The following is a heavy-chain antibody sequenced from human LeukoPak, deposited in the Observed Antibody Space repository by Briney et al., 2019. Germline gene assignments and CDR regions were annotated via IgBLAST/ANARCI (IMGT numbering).Heavy chain of an antibody. D-gene: IGHD3-22*01. CDR2: IRYDGSNK. J-gene: IGHJ6*03. CDR3: AKDLYYDSSGYYSGPYYYMDV. Sequence: GGSLRLSCAASGFTFSSYGMHWVRQAPGKGLEWVAFIRYDGSNKYYADSVEGRFTISRDNSKNTLYLQMNSLRAEDTAVYYCAKDLYYDSSGYYSGPYYYMDVWGKGTTVTVSS. V-gene: IGHV3-30*02. CDR1: GFTFSSYG.